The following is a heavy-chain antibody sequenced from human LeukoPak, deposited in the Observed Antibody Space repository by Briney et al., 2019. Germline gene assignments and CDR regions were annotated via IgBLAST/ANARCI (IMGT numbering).Heavy chain of an antibody. CDR1: GGSISSDH. V-gene: IGHV4-59*07. CDR3: ARGSKNYDFWSGYYPPPYYYMDV. J-gene: IGHJ6*03. D-gene: IGHD3-3*01. CDR2: INYSGSN. Sequence: SDTLSLTCTVSGGSISSDHWKWIRQPPGKGLECIGYINYSGSNNYNPSLRSRVTISVDTSKNHLSLRLSSVTAADTAVYYCARGSKNYDFWSGYYPPPYYYMDVWGKGTSVTVSS.